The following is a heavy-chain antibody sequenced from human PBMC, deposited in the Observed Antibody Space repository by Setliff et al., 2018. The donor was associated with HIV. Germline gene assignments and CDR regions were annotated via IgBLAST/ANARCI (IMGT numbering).Heavy chain of an antibody. V-gene: IGHV4-59*01. CDR1: GDSISSYY. J-gene: IGHJ4*02. Sequence: SETLSLTCTVSGDSISSYYWSWIRQPPEKGLGWIGYIYYSGSTNYNPSLKSRVTISVDTSKNQFSLKLSSVTAADTAVYYCARQVGNKVLFDSWGQGTLVTVSS. CDR3: ARQVGNKVLFDS. D-gene: IGHD7-27*01. CDR2: IYYSGST.